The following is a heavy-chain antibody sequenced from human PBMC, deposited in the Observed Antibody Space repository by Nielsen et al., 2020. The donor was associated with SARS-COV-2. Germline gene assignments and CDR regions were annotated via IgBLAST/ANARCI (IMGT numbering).Heavy chain of an antibody. CDR2: ISGSGSHT. J-gene: IGHJ3*02. V-gene: IGHV3-23*01. CDR3: AKDPLLERAFDI. CDR1: GFSFSDYA. Sequence: GESLKISCAASGFSFSDYAMSWVRQAPGKGLEWVSSISGSGSHTYYADSVKGRFTISRDNSKNTPYLQLNSLRVEDTAVYYCAKDPLLERAFDIWGQGTMVTVSS. D-gene: IGHD5-24*01.